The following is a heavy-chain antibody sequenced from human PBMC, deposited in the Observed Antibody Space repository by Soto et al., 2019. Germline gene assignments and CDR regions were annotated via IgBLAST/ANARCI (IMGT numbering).Heavy chain of an antibody. CDR3: AKERDYYYDSRGYFQH. V-gene: IGHV3-30*18. CDR1: GFTFSSYG. J-gene: IGHJ1*01. D-gene: IGHD3-22*01. CDR2: ISYDGSNK. Sequence: GGSLRLSCAASGFTFSSYGMHWVRQAPGKGLEWVAVISYDGSNKYYADSVKGRFTISRDNSKNTLYLQMNSLRAEDTAVYYCAKERDYYYDSRGYFQHWGQGTLVTVSS.